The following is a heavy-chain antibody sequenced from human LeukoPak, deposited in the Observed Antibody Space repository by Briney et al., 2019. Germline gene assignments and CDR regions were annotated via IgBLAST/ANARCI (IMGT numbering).Heavy chain of an antibody. D-gene: IGHD6-19*01. V-gene: IGHV4-30-2*01. J-gene: IGHJ5*02. CDR2: ICHSGST. CDR3: ARGSSGWTTSWFDP. CDR1: GGSISSGGYS. Sequence: SETLSLTCAVSGGSISSGGYSWSWIRQPPGKGLEWIGYICHSGSTYYNPSLKSRVTISVDRSKNQFSLKLSSVTAADTAVYYCARGSSGWTTSWFDPWGQGTLVTVSS.